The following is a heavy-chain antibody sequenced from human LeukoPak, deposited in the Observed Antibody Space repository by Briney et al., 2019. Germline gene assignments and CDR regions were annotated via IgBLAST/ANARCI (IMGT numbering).Heavy chain of an antibody. V-gene: IGHV3-23*01. CDR1: GFTFSSYG. D-gene: IGHD3-16*01. Sequence: PGGSLRLSCAASGFTFSSYGMSWVRQAPGKGLEWVSAISGSGGSTYYADSVKGRFTISRDNSKNTPYLQMNSLRAEDTAVYYCARGFGGGDYWGQGTLVTVSS. CDR3: ARGFGGGDY. J-gene: IGHJ4*02. CDR2: ISGSGGST.